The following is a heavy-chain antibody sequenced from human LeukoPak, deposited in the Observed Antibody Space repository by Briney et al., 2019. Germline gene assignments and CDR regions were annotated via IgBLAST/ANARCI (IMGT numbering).Heavy chain of an antibody. CDR1: GFTFDDYA. CDR2: ISWNSGSI. Sequence: PGGSLRLSCAASGFTFDDYAMHWVRQAPGKGLEWVSGISWNSGSIGYADSVKGRFTISRDNAKNSLYLQMNSLRAEDTALYYCAKDAYYDSSGYYNYFDYWGQGTLVTVSS. J-gene: IGHJ4*02. D-gene: IGHD3-22*01. V-gene: IGHV3-9*01. CDR3: AKDAYYDSSGYYNYFDY.